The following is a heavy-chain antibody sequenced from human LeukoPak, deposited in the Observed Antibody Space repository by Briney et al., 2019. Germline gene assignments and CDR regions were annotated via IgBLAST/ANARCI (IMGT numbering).Heavy chain of an antibody. J-gene: IGHJ5*02. V-gene: IGHV4-4*07. CDR3: ARGSFPAYMTTVTTRAFPFDP. Sequence: SETLSFTCTVSGGSISSYSWSWIRQPAGKGLEWIEHMYSSGGTNYSPSLKSRVTMSVDTSKNQFSLKLSSVTAADTAVYYCARGSFPAYMTTVTTRAFPFDPWGQGTLVTVSS. D-gene: IGHD4-17*01. CDR1: GGSISSYS. CDR2: MYSSGGT.